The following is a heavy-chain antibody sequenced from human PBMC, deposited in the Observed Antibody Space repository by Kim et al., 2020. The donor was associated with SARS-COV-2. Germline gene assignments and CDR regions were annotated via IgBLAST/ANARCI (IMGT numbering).Heavy chain of an antibody. CDR3: ARDFFEGYCSGGSCSPLGY. CDR2: ISAYNGNT. Sequence: ASVKVSCKASGYTFTSYGISWVRQAPGQGLEWMGWISAYNGNTNYAQKLQGRVTMTTDTSTSTAYMELRSLRSDDTAVYYCARDFFEGYCSGGSCSPLGYWGQGTLVTVSS. J-gene: IGHJ4*02. D-gene: IGHD2-15*01. V-gene: IGHV1-18*01. CDR1: GYTFTSYG.